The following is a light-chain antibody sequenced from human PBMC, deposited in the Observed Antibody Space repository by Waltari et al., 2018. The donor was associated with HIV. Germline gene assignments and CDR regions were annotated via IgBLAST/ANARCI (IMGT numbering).Light chain of an antibody. Sequence: QSALTQPPSASGSPGQSVTISCTGTSSDVGGYNYVSWYQQHPGKAPKLMIYEVSKRPSGVPERCSGSKSGNTASLSVSGLQAEDEADYYCSSYAGSNNFWVFGGGTKLTVL. CDR3: SSYAGSNNFWV. CDR1: SSDVGGYNY. V-gene: IGLV2-8*01. J-gene: IGLJ2*01. CDR2: EVS.